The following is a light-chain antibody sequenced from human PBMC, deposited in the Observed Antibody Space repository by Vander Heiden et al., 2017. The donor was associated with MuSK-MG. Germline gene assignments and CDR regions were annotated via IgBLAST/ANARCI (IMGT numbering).Light chain of an antibody. CDR1: SLANKL. J-gene: IGLJ2*01. V-gene: IGLV3-1*01. CDR2: VDT. CDR3: QESGTSNGIVV. Sequence: SYELTQSPSVSVSPGQTANITCSGESLANKLRSWYQQRPGQSPVWGSAVDTKRPSGIPERFAGSSSGNTATLNISGTQAVEEAVYYGQESGTSNGIVVFGGGTKLTVL.